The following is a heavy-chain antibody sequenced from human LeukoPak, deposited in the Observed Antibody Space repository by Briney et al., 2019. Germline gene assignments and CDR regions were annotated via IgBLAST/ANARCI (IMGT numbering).Heavy chain of an antibody. V-gene: IGHV4-59*11. CDR1: GGSISSHY. CDR2: IFYSGST. CDR3: ARDSGFGGYGK. Sequence: PSETLSLTCTVSGGSISSHYWTWIRQPPGMGLEWIGYIFYSGSTNYNPSLKSRVTISVDTSKNQFSLKLSSVTAADTAVYYCARDSGFGGYGKWGQGTLVTVSS. D-gene: IGHD5-12*01. J-gene: IGHJ4*02.